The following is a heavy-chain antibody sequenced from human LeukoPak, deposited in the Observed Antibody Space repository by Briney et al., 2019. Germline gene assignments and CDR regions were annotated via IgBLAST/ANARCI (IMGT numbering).Heavy chain of an antibody. CDR3: AISSRQGYSVGTLDY. D-gene: IGHD5-18*01. J-gene: IGHJ4*02. V-gene: IGHV4-59*06. CDR2: IYYSGST. Sequence: PSETLSLTCTVSGGSISSYYWSWIRQHPGKGLEWIGYIYYSGSTYYNPSLKSRVTISVDTSKNQFSLKLSSVTAADTAVYYCAISSRQGYSVGTLDYWGQGTLVTVSS. CDR1: GGSISSYY.